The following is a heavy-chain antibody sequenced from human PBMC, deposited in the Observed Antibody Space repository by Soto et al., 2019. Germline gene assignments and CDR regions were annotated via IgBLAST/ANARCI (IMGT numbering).Heavy chain of an antibody. D-gene: IGHD6-13*01. V-gene: IGHV3-33*01. CDR2: IWYDGNNK. J-gene: IGHJ4*02. Sequence: QVQLVESGGGVVQPGRSLRLSCAASGFTLSNYGMHWVRQAPGKGLEWVAIIWYDGNNKYYTDSVKGRFTISRDNSENTLYLQMNSLRDEDTALYYCAREGGSAAGTLDFWGRGTLVTVSS. CDR3: AREGGSAAGTLDF. CDR1: GFTLSNYG.